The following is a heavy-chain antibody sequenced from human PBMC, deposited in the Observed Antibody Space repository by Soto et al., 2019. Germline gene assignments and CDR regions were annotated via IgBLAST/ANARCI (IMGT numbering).Heavy chain of an antibody. V-gene: IGHV4-34*01. CDR1: GGSVNSGNYY. J-gene: IGHJ3*02. CDR2: MSHSGGT. Sequence: QVQLQQWGAGLLKPSETLSLTCAVYGGSVNSGNYYWSWIRQPPGKGLEWIGEMSHSGGTHFNPSRRSRVTISVDTSKNQFSLKMSPVTAADTALYYCARVERGTATTVVDAFDIWGPGTLVTVSS. CDR3: ARVERGTATTVVDAFDI. D-gene: IGHD1-1*01.